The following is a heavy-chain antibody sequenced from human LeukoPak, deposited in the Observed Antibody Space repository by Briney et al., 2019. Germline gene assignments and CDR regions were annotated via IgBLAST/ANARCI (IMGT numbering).Heavy chain of an antibody. CDR1: GFTFSNYW. CDR3: ARCGSSSYYYYYMDV. V-gene: IGHV3-11*04. CDR2: ISSSGSTI. Sequence: GGSLRLSCAASGFTFSNYWMHWVRQAPGKGLEWVSYISSSGSTIYYADSVKGRFTISRDNAKNSLYLQMNSLRAEDTAVYYCARCGSSSYYYYYMDVWGKGTTVTVSS. J-gene: IGHJ6*03. D-gene: IGHD6-13*01.